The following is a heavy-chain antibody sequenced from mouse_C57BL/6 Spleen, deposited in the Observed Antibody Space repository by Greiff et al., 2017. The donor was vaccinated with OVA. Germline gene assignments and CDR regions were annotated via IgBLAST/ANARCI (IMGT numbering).Heavy chain of an antibody. V-gene: IGHV1-52*01. CDR1: GYTFTSYW. Sequence: QVQLKQPGAELVRPGSSVKLSCKASGYTFTSYWMHWVKQRPIQGLEWIGNIDPSDSETHYNQKFKDKATLTVDKSSSTAYMQLSSLTSEDSAVYYCARRIYDGYLFDYWGQGTTLTVSS. CDR3: ARRIYDGYLFDY. CDR2: IDPSDSET. D-gene: IGHD2-3*01. J-gene: IGHJ2*01.